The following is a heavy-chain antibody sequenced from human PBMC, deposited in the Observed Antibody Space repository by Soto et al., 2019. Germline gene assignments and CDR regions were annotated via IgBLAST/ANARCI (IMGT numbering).Heavy chain of an antibody. CDR3: AKVYGSGSRPYYYGMDV. J-gene: IGHJ6*02. CDR2: VSYSGVTT. D-gene: IGHD2-15*01. V-gene: IGHV3-23*01. Sequence: EVHLLESGGGLVQPGGSLRLSCAASGFSFSTYAMTWVRQAPGKGLEWVSVVSYSGVTTYYAESVKARFTISRDNSKNTLYLQMNSLRGDDTAVYYCAKVYGSGSRPYYYGMDVWGQGTTVTVSS. CDR1: GFSFSTYA.